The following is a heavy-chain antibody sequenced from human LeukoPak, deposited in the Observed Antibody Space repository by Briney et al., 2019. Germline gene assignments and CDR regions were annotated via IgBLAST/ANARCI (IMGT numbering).Heavy chain of an antibody. CDR1: GGSISSSSYY. J-gene: IGHJ4*02. D-gene: IGHD3-22*01. CDR3: ARLEVSTYYYDSSGYYYANFDY. Sequence: SETLSLTCTVSGGSISSSSYYWGWIRQPPGKGPEWIGSIYYSGSTYYNPSLKSRVTISVDTSKNQFSLKLSSVTAADTAVYYCARLEVSTYYYDSSGYYYANFDYWGQGTLVTVSS. CDR2: IYYSGST. V-gene: IGHV4-39*01.